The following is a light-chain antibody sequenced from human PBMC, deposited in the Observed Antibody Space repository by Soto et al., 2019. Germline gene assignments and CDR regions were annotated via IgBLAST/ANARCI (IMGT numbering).Light chain of an antibody. Sequence: EIVMTQSPATLSVSPGDRATLSYRASQAVGRNVAWYQQKRGQAPRLLISGASTRATGVPARFSGSGSGTEFTLTISSLQSEDFAIYYCQQYDLWPPWTFGQGTKVEI. V-gene: IGKV3-15*01. CDR3: QQYDLWPPWT. J-gene: IGKJ1*01. CDR1: QAVGRN. CDR2: GAS.